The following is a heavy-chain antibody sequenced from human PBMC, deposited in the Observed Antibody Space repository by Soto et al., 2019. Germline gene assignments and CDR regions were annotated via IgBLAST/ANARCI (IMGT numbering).Heavy chain of an antibody. CDR2: ISIRGGDE. D-gene: IGHD6-6*01. J-gene: IGHJ4*02. CDR3: ARGTIVARQHLDY. V-gene: IGHV3-30*03. CDR1: GFTFSSYA. Sequence: QVQLVESGGGVVQPGKSLRLSCAASGFTFSSYAMHWARQAPGKGLEWVTVISIRGGDEYYAESVRGRFTISRDESKNTLYLQMDSLRVEDTAVYYCARGTIVARQHLDYWGQGTLVTVS.